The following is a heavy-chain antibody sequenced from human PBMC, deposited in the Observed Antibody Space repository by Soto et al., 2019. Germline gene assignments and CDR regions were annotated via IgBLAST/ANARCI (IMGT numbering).Heavy chain of an antibody. V-gene: IGHV3-23*01. D-gene: IGHD2-2*01. CDR2: ISGSGGST. Sequence: GGSLRLSCAASGFTFSSYAMSWVRQAPGKGLEWVSAISGSGGSTYYADSVKGRFTISRDNSKNTLYLQMNSLRAEDTAVYYCARGSDRYCSSTSCYGVVATSFFDYWGQGTLVTVSS. J-gene: IGHJ4*02. CDR3: ARGSDRYCSSTSCYGVVATSFFDY. CDR1: GFTFSSYA.